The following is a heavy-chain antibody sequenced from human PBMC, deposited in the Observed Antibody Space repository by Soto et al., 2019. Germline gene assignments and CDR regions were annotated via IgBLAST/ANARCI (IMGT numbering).Heavy chain of an antibody. CDR2: VSPYNGNT. V-gene: IGHV1-18*01. J-gene: IGHJ6*02. D-gene: IGHD1-1*01. CDR1: GYTFSTYG. CDR3: VRGGILEANRPYYYYGLDV. Sequence: ASVKVSCKVFGYTFSTYGLSWVRQAPGQVLEWMGWVSPYNGNTYYAPGLQGRVTMTTDTSTNTAYMSLRSLRSDDTAIYYCVRGGILEANRPYYYYGLDVCGQGTPVTVSS.